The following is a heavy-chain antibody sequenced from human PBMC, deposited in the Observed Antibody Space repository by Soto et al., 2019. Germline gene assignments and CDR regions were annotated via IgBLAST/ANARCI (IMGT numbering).Heavy chain of an antibody. Sequence: QVQLVQSGAEVKKPGSSVKVSCKASGGTFSSYAISWVRQAPGQGLEWMGGIIPIFGTANYAQKFQGRVTITADESTSTAYMELSSLRSEDTAVYYCARDLRGEPPGHYYYGMDVWGQGTTVTVSS. CDR3: ARDLRGEPPGHYYYGMDV. D-gene: IGHD3-16*01. V-gene: IGHV1-69*01. J-gene: IGHJ6*02. CDR1: GGTFSSYA. CDR2: IIPIFGTA.